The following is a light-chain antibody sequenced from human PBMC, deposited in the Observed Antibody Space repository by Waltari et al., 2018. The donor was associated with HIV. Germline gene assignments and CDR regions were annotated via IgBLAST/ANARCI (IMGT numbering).Light chain of an antibody. CDR3: QQYGSSEGFT. CDR2: GPS. J-gene: IGKJ3*01. Sequence: EIVLTQSPGTLSLSPGDRATLSCRASQIVGGNSLAWYQKKPGQAPRPLIYGPSTRAAGIPDRFSGSGSETDFTLTISRLEPEDCAVYYCQQYGSSEGFTFGPGTRVDI. V-gene: IGKV3-20*01. CDR1: QIVGGNS.